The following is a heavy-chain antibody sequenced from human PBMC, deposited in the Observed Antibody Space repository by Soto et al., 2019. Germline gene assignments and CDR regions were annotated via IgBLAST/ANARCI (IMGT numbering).Heavy chain of an antibody. V-gene: IGHV4-59*01. Sequence: QVQLQESGPGLVKHSETLSLTCTVSGGSISTYYWSWIRQPQGKGLEWIGYVHYSGSTNYNPSLKSRVTISVDTSKKQFSLKVTSVTAADTAVYYCARDDSYGTFDYWGQGTLVTVSS. J-gene: IGHJ4*02. CDR3: ARDDSYGTFDY. D-gene: IGHD5-18*01. CDR1: GGSISTYY. CDR2: VHYSGST.